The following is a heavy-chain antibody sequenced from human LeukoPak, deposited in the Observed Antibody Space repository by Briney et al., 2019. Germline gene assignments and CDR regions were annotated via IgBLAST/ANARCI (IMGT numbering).Heavy chain of an antibody. CDR2: ISSSSGTI. CDR1: GFTFSSYS. Sequence: GGSLRLSCAAPGFTFSSYSMNWVRQAPGKGLEWISYISSSSGTIYYADSVKGRFTISRDNVKNSLYLQMNSLRDEDTAVYYCARNHYYGSGSLAIWGQGTLVTVSS. J-gene: IGHJ4*02. V-gene: IGHV3-48*02. CDR3: ARNHYYGSGSLAI. D-gene: IGHD3-10*01.